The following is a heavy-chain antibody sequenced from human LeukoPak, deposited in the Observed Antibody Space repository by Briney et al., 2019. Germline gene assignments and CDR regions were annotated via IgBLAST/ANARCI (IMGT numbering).Heavy chain of an antibody. CDR1: GFTFSSYA. CDR2: ISGSGGST. J-gene: IGHJ6*03. D-gene: IGHD1-26*01. CDR3: AKDRGYRCSGSNPRQGTLHYYYYMDV. Sequence: GGSLRLSCAASGFTFSSYAMSWVRQAPGKGLEWVSAISGSGGSTYYADSVKGRFTISRDNSKNTLYLQMNSLRAEDTAVYYCAKDRGYRCSGSNPRQGTLHYYYYMDVWGKGTTVTVSS. V-gene: IGHV3-23*01.